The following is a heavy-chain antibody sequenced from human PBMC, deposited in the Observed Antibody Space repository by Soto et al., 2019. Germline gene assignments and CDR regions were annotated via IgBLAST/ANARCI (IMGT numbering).Heavy chain of an antibody. CDR2: ISTSGGST. J-gene: IGHJ4*02. CDR3: ARPDGATYNFRY. CDR1: GFTFNAYS. V-gene: IGHV3-23*01. D-gene: IGHD1-1*01. Sequence: DVQLLESGGSLVQPGGSLRLSCAASGFTFNAYSLSWVRQAPGKGLEWVSAISTSGGSTYYKDSVKGWFTISRDNSQNTLYLQMNSLRAEDTAVYYCARPDGATYNFRYWGQGTLVTVSS.